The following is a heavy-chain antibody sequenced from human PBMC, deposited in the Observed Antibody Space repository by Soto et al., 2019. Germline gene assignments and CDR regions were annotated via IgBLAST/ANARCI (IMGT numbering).Heavy chain of an antibody. J-gene: IGHJ5*02. V-gene: IGHV4-30-2*01. CDR3: ATQEVGGSYVYTFDP. D-gene: IGHD1-26*01. Sequence: SETLSLTCAVSGGSISSGDYSWSWIRQPPGKGLEWIAYIYKSGSAYYNPSLKSRVTISVDTSKNQFSLKLSSVTAADTAVYYCATQEVGGSYVYTFDPWGQGTLVTVS. CDR2: IYKSGSA. CDR1: GGSISSGDYS.